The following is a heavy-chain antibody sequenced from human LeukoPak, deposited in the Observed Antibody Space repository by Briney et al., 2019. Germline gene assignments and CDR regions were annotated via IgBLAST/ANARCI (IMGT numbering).Heavy chain of an antibody. Sequence: ASVKVSCKASGYTFTSYGISWVRQAPGQGLEWMGWISAYNGNTNYAQKLQSRVTMTTDTSTSTAYVELRSLRSDDTAVYYCRAVAGPWDAFDIWGQGTMVTVSS. D-gene: IGHD6-19*01. V-gene: IGHV1-18*01. CDR1: GYTFTSYG. J-gene: IGHJ3*02. CDR2: ISAYNGNT. CDR3: RAVAGPWDAFDI.